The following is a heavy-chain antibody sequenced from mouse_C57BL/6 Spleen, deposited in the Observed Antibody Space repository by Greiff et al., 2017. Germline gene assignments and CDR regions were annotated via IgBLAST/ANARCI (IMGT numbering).Heavy chain of an antibody. D-gene: IGHD2-4*01. CDR2: IYPGDGDT. CDR1: GYAFSSYW. Sequence: VQLQQSGAELVKPGASVKISCKASGYAFSSYWMNWVKQRPGKGLEWIGQIYPGDGDTNYNGKFKGKATLTADKSSSTAYMQLSSLTSEDSAVNFCARDDYDRDYAMDYWGQGTSVTVSS. V-gene: IGHV1-80*01. CDR3: ARDDYDRDYAMDY. J-gene: IGHJ4*01.